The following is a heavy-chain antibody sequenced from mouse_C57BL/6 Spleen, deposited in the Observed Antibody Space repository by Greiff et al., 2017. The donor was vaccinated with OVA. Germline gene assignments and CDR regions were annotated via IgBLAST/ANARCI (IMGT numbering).Heavy chain of an antibody. CDR2: INPNNGGT. D-gene: IGHD2-5*01. J-gene: IGHJ2*01. V-gene: IGHV1-18*01. CDR1: GYTFTDYN. Sequence: VQLQQSGPELVKPGASVKIPCKASGYTFTDYNMDWVKQCHGKSLEWIGDINPNNGGTIYNQKFKGKATLTVDKSSSTAYMELRSLTSEDTAVYYCARAYYSNYDYFDYWGQGTTLTVSS. CDR3: ARAYYSNYDYFDY.